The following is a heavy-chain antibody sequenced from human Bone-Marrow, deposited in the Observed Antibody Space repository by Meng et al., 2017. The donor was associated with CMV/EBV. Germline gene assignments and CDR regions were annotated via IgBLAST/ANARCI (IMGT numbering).Heavy chain of an antibody. Sequence: SGPTLVKPTQTLTLTCTFSGFSLSTSGVGVGWIRQPPGKALEWLALIYWNDDKRYSPSLKSRLTITKDTSKNQVVLTMTNMNPVDTATYYCAHTPYSSSWWYFDYWGQGTRVTVSS. V-gene: IGHV2-5*01. CDR3: AHTPYSSSWWYFDY. J-gene: IGHJ4*02. D-gene: IGHD6-13*01. CDR2: IYWNDDK. CDR1: GFSLSTSGVG.